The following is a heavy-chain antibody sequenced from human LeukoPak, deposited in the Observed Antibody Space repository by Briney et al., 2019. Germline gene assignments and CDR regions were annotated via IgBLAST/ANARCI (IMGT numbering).Heavy chain of an antibody. CDR1: GGTFSSYA. Sequence: ASVKVSCKASGGTFSSYAISWVRQAPGQGLEWMGRIIPILGIANYAQKFQGRVTITADKSTSTAYMELSSLRSENTAVYYCAREDGSFDYWGQGTLVTVSS. CDR3: AREDGSFDY. V-gene: IGHV1-69*04. D-gene: IGHD1-26*01. J-gene: IGHJ4*02. CDR2: IIPILGIA.